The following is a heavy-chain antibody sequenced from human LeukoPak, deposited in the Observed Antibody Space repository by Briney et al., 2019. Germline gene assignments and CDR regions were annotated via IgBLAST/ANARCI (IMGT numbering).Heavy chain of an antibody. CDR2: IYYSGST. V-gene: IGHV4-59*08. CDR3: ARGTLGNYASYRFDP. D-gene: IGHD1-7*01. Sequence: SETLFLTCTVSGGSISSYYWSWIRQPPGKGLEWIGYIYYSGSTNYNPSLKSRVTISVDTSKNQFSLKLSSVTAADTAVYYCARGTLGNYASYRFDPWGQGTLVTVSS. CDR1: GGSISSYY. J-gene: IGHJ5*02.